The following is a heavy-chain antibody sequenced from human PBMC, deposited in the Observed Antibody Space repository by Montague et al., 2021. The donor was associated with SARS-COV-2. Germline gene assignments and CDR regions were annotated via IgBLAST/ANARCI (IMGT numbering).Heavy chain of an antibody. CDR2: IDWDDDK. CDR1: GFSLSTSGMC. D-gene: IGHD6-19*01. Sequence: PALVKPTQTLTLTCTFSGFSLSTSGMCMSWIRQPPGKALEWLARIDWDDDKYYSPSLKTRLTISKDTSKNQVVLTMTNIDPVDTATYYCARNSCGSGMGFDYWGQGTLVTVSS. V-gene: IGHV2-70*11. CDR3: ARNSCGSGMGFDY. J-gene: IGHJ4*02.